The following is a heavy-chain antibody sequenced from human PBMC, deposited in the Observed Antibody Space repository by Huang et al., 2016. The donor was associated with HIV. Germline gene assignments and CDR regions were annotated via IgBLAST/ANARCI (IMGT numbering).Heavy chain of an antibody. CDR1: GFTFGSFG. Sequence: QVQLVESGGGVVQPGGSLRLSCTASGFTFGSFGMHWVRQAPGKGVEWVEFIRYDGNNYYYADSVRGRFTISRDNSKDTLYLQMNRLRPDDSAVYYCAKDLTYTFGRHFDYWGRGTLVTVSS. CDR3: AKDLTYTFGRHFDY. J-gene: IGHJ4*02. V-gene: IGHV3-30*02. CDR2: IRYDGNNY. D-gene: IGHD3-3*01.